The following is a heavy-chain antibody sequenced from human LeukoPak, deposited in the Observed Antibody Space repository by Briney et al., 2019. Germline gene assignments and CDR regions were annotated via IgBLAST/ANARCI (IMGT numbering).Heavy chain of an antibody. D-gene: IGHD1-26*01. J-gene: IGHJ3*02. V-gene: IGHV1-2*02. CDR1: GYTFTGYY. CDR2: INPNSGGA. CDR3: ARDGWELGAAFDI. Sequence: GASVKVSCKASGYTFTGYYMHWVRQAPGQGLEWMGWINPNSGGANYAQKFQGRVTMTRETSISTAYMELSRLRSDDTAVYYCARDGWELGAAFDIWGQGTVVTVSS.